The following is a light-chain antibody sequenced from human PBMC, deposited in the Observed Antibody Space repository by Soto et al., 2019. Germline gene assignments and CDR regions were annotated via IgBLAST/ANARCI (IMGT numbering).Light chain of an antibody. V-gene: IGKV1-27*01. CDR3: LKYNSAPLT. J-gene: IGKJ4*01. CDR2: AES. Sequence: DIQMTQSPSSLSASVGDRVTITCRASQGISNYLAWYPQKPGKVPKLLIYAESTLQSGDPSRFSGSGSGTEVSLTMSIGQPEDGAKGYFLKYNSAPLTFGVGTTGEI. CDR1: QGISNY.